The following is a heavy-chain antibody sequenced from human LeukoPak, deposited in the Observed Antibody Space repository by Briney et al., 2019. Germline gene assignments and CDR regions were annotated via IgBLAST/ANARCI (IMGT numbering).Heavy chain of an antibody. V-gene: IGHV3-21*01. CDR3: ASRGQEDGDY. J-gene: IGHJ4*02. CDR1: GFTFSGYS. CDR2: ISSSSSYI. D-gene: IGHD3-9*01. Sequence: PGGSLRLSCAASGFTFSGYSMNWVRQAPGKGLEWVSSISSSSSYIYYADSVEGRFTISRDNAKNSLYLQMNSLRAEDTAVYYCASRGQEDGDYWGQGTLVTVSS.